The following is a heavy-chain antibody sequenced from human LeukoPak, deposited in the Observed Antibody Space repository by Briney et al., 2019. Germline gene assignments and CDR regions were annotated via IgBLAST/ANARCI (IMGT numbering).Heavy chain of an antibody. CDR1: GFTFSIYA. J-gene: IGHJ4*02. CDR3: AKRGAGSGGLHF. D-gene: IGHD6-19*01. V-gene: IGHV3-23*01. Sequence: GSLRLSCAASGFTFSIYAMTWVRQAPGKGLEWVSTFYETDKTDYADSVKGRFTISRDTSKNMLYLQMNGQRAEDTAIYYCAKRGAGSGGLHFWGQGTLVTVSS. CDR2: FYETDKT.